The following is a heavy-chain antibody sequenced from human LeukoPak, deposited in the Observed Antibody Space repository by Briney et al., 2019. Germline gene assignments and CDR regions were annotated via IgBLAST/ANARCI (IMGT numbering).Heavy chain of an antibody. Sequence: SQTLSLTCTVSGGSISSGGYYWSWLRQHPGKGLEWIGYIYYSGSTYYNPSLKSRFTISVNTSKNQFSLKLSSVTAADTAVYYCARGGGGYCSSTSCYYYYYYGMDVWSQGTTVAVSS. V-gene: IGHV4-31*03. D-gene: IGHD2-2*01. J-gene: IGHJ6*02. CDR2: IYYSGST. CDR1: GGSISSGGYY. CDR3: ARGGGGYCSSTSCYYYYYYGMDV.